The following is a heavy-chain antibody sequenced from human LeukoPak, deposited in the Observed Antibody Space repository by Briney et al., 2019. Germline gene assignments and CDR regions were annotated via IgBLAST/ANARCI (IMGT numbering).Heavy chain of an antibody. J-gene: IGHJ5*02. Sequence: KPSETLSLTCAVYGGSFSGYYWSWIRQPPGKGLEWIGEINHSGSTNYNPSLKSRVTISVDTSKNQFSLKLSSVTAADTAVYYCARDLGYGDYPNWFDPWGQGTLVTVSS. CDR3: ARDLGYGDYPNWFDP. D-gene: IGHD4-17*01. CDR2: INHSGST. V-gene: IGHV4-34*01. CDR1: GGSFSGYY.